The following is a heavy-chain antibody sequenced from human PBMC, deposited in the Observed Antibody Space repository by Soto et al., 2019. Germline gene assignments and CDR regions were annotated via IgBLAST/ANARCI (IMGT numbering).Heavy chain of an antibody. CDR2: IYYSGST. CDR3: ATYVPEKGAVAGTSDAFDI. CDR1: GGSISSYY. D-gene: IGHD6-19*01. V-gene: IGHV4-59*01. J-gene: IGHJ3*02. Sequence: SETLSLTCTVSGGSISSYYWSWIRQPPGRGLEWIADIYYSGSTNYSPSLKSRVTISVDTSKNQFSLNLSSVTAADTAVYFCATYVPEKGAVAGTSDAFDIWGQGTMVTVSS.